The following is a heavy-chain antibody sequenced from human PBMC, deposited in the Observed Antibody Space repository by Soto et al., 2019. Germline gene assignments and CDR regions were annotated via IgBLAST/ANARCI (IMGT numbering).Heavy chain of an antibody. CDR1: GGSISSGDYY. CDR3: AREDYGSGDYYYYGMDV. V-gene: IGHV4-30-4*01. D-gene: IGHD3-10*01. CDR2: IYYSGST. Sequence: SETLSLTCTVSGGSISSGDYYWSWIRQPPGKGLEWIGYIYYSGSTYYNPSLKSRVTISVDTSKNQFSLKLSSVTAADTAVYYCAREDYGSGDYYYYGMDVWDQGTTVTVSS. J-gene: IGHJ6*02.